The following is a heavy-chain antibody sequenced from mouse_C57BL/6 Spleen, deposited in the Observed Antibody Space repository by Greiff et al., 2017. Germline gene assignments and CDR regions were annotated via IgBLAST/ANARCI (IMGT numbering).Heavy chain of an antibody. CDR3: ARSYYGSSYYFDY. CDR1: GYTFTSYW. J-gene: IGHJ2*01. CDR2: IDPSDSYT. D-gene: IGHD1-1*01. V-gene: IGHV1-69*01. Sequence: QVQLQQPGAELVMPGASVKLSCKASGYTFTSYWMHWVKRRPGQGLEWIGEIDPSDSYTNYNQKFKGKSTLTVDKSSSTAYMQLSSLTSEDSAVYYCARSYYGSSYYFDYWGQGTTLTVSS.